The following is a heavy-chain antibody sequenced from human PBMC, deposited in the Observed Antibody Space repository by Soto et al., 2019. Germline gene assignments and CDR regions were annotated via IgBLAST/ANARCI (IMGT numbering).Heavy chain of an antibody. CDR3: ARDASTGTSPYFDY. V-gene: IGHV1-2*04. CDR1: GYTFTGYY. J-gene: IGHJ4*02. D-gene: IGHD1-1*01. CDR2: INPNSGGT. Sequence: ASVKVSCEACGYTFTGYYMHWVRQAPGQGLEWMGWINPNSGGTNYAQKFQGWVTMTRDTSISTAYMELSRLRSDDTAVYYCARDASTGTSPYFDYWGQGTLVTVSS.